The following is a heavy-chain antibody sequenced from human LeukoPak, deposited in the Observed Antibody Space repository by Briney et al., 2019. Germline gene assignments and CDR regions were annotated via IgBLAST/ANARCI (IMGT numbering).Heavy chain of an antibody. CDR2: MNPNSGNT. CDR1: GYTFTGYY. Sequence: GASVKVSCKASGYTFTGYYMHWVRQAPGQGLEWMGWMNPNSGNTGYAQKFQGRVTITRNTSISTAYMELSSLRSEDTAVYYCARGWAMAFDIWGQGTMVTVSS. CDR3: ARGWAMAFDI. D-gene: IGHD1-26*01. V-gene: IGHV1-8*03. J-gene: IGHJ3*02.